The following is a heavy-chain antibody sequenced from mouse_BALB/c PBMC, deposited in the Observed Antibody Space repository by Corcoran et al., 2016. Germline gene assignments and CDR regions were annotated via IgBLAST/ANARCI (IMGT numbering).Heavy chain of an antibody. CDR3: ARATMITTEYYFDY. V-gene: IGHV1-9*01. D-gene: IGHD2-4*01. J-gene: IGHJ2*01. Sequence: QVQLQQSGAELMKPGASVKISCKATGYTFSSYWIAWVKQRPGHGLEWIGEILPGSGSTNYNEKFKGKATFTADTSSNTAYMQLSSLTSEDSAVYYCARATMITTEYYFDYWGQGTTLTVSS. CDR2: ILPGSGST. CDR1: GYTFSSYW.